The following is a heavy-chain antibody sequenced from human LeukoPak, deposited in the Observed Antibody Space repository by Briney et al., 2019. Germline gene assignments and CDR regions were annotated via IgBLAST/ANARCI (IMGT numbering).Heavy chain of an antibody. CDR3: ATYRQVLLPFES. Sequence: GGSLRLSCAASGFTFSDFAMIWVRQPPGKGLEWVSSIFQGGGEIHYADSVRGRFTISRDNSRSTLFLQMNSLRAEDTAIYYCATYRQVLLPFESWGQGTLVTVSS. J-gene: IGHJ4*02. CDR1: GFTFSDFA. D-gene: IGHD2-8*02. V-gene: IGHV3-23*01. CDR2: IFQGGGEI.